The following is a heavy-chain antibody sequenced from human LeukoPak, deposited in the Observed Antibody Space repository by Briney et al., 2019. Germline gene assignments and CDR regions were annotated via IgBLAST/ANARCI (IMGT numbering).Heavy chain of an antibody. CDR1: GGSISSYY. J-gene: IGHJ5*02. D-gene: IGHD2-15*01. Sequence: SETLSLTCTVSGGSISSYYWNWIRQPAGEGLEWIGRIYTSGSTNYNPSLKSRVTMSVDTSKNQFSLNLISVTAADTAVYYCARQGVVVVAATSWFDPWGQGTLVTVSS. CDR2: IYTSGST. V-gene: IGHV4-4*07. CDR3: ARQGVVVVAATSWFDP.